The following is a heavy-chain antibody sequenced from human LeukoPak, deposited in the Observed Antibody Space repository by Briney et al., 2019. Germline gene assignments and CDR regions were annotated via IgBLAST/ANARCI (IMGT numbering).Heavy chain of an antibody. CDR1: GLTFSTSG. CDR3: ATETNGRHYDY. J-gene: IGHJ4*02. Sequence: PGGSLRLPCTTSGLTFSTSGFNWVRQAPGKGLEWVASIGPTGFDRYHADSIKGRFTISRDSANNFLYLQMDSLRAEDTAVYYCATETNGRHYDYWGQGTLLTVSS. V-gene: IGHV3-21*06. CDR2: IGPTGFDR. D-gene: IGHD1-14*01.